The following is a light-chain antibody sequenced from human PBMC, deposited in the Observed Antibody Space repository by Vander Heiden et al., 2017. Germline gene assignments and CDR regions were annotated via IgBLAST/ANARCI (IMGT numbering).Light chain of an antibody. CDR2: DSS. CDR3: QQYARSIGS. V-gene: IGKV3-20*01. Sequence: IVLTQSSGSLPLSPGERATLSCRASQSFGNNYLAWYQQKPGQAPRLLIFDSSTRATGVPDRFSGSGSGTDFTLTISGLEPEDFGVYYCQQYARSIGSFGQGAKLEIK. J-gene: IGKJ2*03. CDR1: QSFGNNY.